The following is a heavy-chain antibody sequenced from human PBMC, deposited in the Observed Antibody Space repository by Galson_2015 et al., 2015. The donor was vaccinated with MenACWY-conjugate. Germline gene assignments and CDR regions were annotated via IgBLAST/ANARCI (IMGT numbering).Heavy chain of an antibody. J-gene: IGHJ4*02. D-gene: IGHD2-2*01. V-gene: IGHV3-9*01. Sequence: SLRLSCAASGFTFDDYAMHWVRQGPGKGLEWVSGISWNSGTIAYADSVKGRFTISRDSAKNSLYLQMNSLSAEDTALYYCAVYCSSTRCYGASGGYWGQGTLVTVSS. CDR3: AVYCSSTRCYGASGGY. CDR1: GFTFDDYA. CDR2: ISWNSGTI.